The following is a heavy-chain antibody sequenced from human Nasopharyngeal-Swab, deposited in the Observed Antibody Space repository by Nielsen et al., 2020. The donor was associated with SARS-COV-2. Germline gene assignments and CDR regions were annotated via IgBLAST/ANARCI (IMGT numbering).Heavy chain of an antibody. CDR1: GGSISSGSYY. Sequence: SETLSLTCTVSGGSISSGSYYWSWIRQPAGKGLEWIGRIYTSGSTNYNPSLKSRVTISVDTSKNQFSLKLSSVTAADTAVYYCARDSSIAAAGTDSAFDIWGQGTMVTVSS. CDR2: IYTSGST. J-gene: IGHJ3*02. V-gene: IGHV4-61*02. D-gene: IGHD6-13*01. CDR3: ARDSSIAAAGTDSAFDI.